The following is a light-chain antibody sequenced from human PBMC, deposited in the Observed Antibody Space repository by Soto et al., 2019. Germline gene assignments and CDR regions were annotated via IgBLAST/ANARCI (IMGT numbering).Light chain of an antibody. Sequence: QSALTQPASVSGSPGQSITISCTGTSSDVGGYNYVSWFQQHPGKAPKLIIYEVTNRPSGVSNRFSASKSGNTASLTISGLQAEDEADYYCSSYTRSSTWVFGGGTKLTAL. J-gene: IGLJ3*02. V-gene: IGLV2-14*01. CDR2: EVT. CDR1: SSDVGGYNY. CDR3: SSYTRSSTWV.